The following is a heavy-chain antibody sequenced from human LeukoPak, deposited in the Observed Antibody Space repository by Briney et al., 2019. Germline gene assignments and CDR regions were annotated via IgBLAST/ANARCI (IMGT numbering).Heavy chain of an antibody. CDR1: GFTVSSNY. D-gene: IGHD3-9*01. J-gene: IGHJ4*02. CDR3: ARQGILTGYYSVY. CDR2: IYSGGST. Sequence: GGSLRLSCAASGFTVSSNYMSWVCQAPGKGLEWVSVIYSGGSTYYADSVKGRFTISRDNSKNTLYLQMNGLRAEDTSVYYCARQGILTGYYSVYWGQGTLVTVSS. V-gene: IGHV3-66*04.